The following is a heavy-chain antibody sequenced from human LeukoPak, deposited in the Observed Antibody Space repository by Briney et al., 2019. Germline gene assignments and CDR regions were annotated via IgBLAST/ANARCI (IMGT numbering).Heavy chain of an antibody. CDR2: IYYSGST. CDR3: ARGPYYSSAFDP. CDR1: GGSISSYY. V-gene: IGHV4-59*01. J-gene: IGHJ5*02. Sequence: PSETLSLTCTVSGGSISSYYWSWIRQPPGKGLEWIGYIYYSGSTNYNPSLKSRVTISVDTSKNQFSLKLSSVTAADTAVYYCARGPYYSSAFDPWGQGTLVTVSS. D-gene: IGHD2/OR15-2a*01.